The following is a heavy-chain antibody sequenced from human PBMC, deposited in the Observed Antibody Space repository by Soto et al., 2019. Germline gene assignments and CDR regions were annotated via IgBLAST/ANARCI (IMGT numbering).Heavy chain of an antibody. Sequence: LKISCKGSGYSLTSYWIGWVRQMPGKGLEWMGIIYPGDSDTRYSPSFQGQVTISADKSISTAHLQWSSLKASDTAMYYCARLGSSSFHWFDPWGQGTLVTVSS. CDR1: GYSLTSYW. D-gene: IGHD6-13*01. CDR3: ARLGSSSFHWFDP. V-gene: IGHV5-51*01. J-gene: IGHJ5*02. CDR2: IYPGDSDT.